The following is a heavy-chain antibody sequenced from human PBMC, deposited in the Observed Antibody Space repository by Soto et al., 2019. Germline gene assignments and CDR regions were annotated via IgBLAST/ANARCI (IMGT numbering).Heavy chain of an antibody. V-gene: IGHV1-46*01. CDR3: AREILLPNLAGAYYYAMDV. CDR1: RYTFTTSS. CDR2: INPSGSST. J-gene: IGHJ6*02. D-gene: IGHD7-27*01. Sequence: QVQLVQSGAEVKKPGASVKVSCKASRYTFTTSSIHWVRQAPGQGLERMGIINPSGSSTTYAQKFQGRVTMTSDTSTSTVYVELSSLTSADTAVYYCAREILLPNLAGAYYYAMDVWGQGTTVTVSS.